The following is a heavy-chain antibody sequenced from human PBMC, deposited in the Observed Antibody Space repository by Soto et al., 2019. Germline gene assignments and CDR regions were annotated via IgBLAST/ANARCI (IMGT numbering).Heavy chain of an antibody. V-gene: IGHV3-30*18. Sequence: QVRLVESGGGVVQPGRSLRLSCAASGFNIKSFGMHWVRQAPGKGLEWIAFISYDGKEKQYADSVKVRFTVSTDNSTTLVLQMDGLRGEDTAVYFCAKDLSYGTDWPYFDRRGQGTLVIVSS. J-gene: IGHJ4*02. CDR1: GFNIKSFG. CDR3: AKDLSYGTDWPYFDR. D-gene: IGHD3-16*01. CDR2: ISYDGKEK.